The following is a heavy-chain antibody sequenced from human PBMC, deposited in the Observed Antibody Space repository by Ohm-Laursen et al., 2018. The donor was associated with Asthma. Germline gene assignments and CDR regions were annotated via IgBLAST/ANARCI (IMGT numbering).Heavy chain of an antibody. CDR2: INPNSGGT. CDR3: ARAYSGSYEAPPTYYYYGMDV. D-gene: IGHD1-26*01. V-gene: IGHV1-2*04. Sequence: SVKVSCKASGYTFTGYYMHWVRQAPGQGLEWMGWINPNSGGTNYAQKFQGWVTMTRDTSISTAYMELSRLRSDDTAMYYCARAYSGSYEAPPTYYYYGMDVWGQGTTVTVSS. J-gene: IGHJ6*02. CDR1: GYTFTGYY.